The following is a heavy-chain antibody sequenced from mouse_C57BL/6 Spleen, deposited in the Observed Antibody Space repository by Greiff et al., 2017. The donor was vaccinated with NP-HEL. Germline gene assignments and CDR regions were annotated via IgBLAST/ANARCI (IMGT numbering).Heavy chain of an antibody. V-gene: IGHV3-6*01. CDR3: ARDDYDDGYYFDY. CDR1: GYSITSGYY. J-gene: IGHJ2*01. D-gene: IGHD2-4*01. CDR2: ISYDGSN. Sequence: EVQVVESGPGLVKPSQSLSLTCSVTGYSITSGYYWNWIRQFPGNKLEWMGYISYDGSNNYNPSLKNRISITRDTSKNQFFLKLNSVTTEDTATYYCARDDYDDGYYFDYWGQGTTLTVSS.